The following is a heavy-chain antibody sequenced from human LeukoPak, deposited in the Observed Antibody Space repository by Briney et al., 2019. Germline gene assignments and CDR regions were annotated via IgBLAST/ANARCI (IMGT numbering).Heavy chain of an antibody. J-gene: IGHJ4*02. Sequence: SQTLSLTFAISGDSVSRNSAAWYWIRQSPSRGLEWLGGTYYRSKWYNEFAESVKSRISVNADTTKNQFSLQLNSVTPEDTAVYYCARGENYSFDYWGQGTLVTVSS. CDR3: ARGENYSFDY. D-gene: IGHD3-10*01. V-gene: IGHV6-1*01. CDR2: TYYRSKWYN. CDR1: GDSVSRNSAA.